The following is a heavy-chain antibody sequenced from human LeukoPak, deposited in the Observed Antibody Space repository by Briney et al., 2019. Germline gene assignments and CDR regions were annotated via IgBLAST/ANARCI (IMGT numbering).Heavy chain of an antibody. J-gene: IGHJ5*02. D-gene: IGHD2-21*02. CDR2: IWYDGSIK. CDR3: ARDHSLAYCGGDCYSP. V-gene: IGHV3-33*01. CDR1: GFTFSSHG. Sequence: GGSLRLSCAASGFTFSSHGMHWVRQAPGKGLEWVAVIWYDGSIKYYADSVKGRFTISRDNSKNTLYLQMNSLRAEDTAVYYCARDHSLAYCGGDCYSPWGQGTLVTVSS.